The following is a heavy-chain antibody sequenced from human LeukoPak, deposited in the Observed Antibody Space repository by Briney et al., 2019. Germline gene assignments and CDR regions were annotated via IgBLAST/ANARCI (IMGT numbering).Heavy chain of an antibody. V-gene: IGHV1-2*02. CDR1: GYTFTGYY. J-gene: IGHJ6*02. D-gene: IGHD2-2*01. CDR3: ARDGLDCSSTSCYPTIGYYYGMDV. CDR2: INPNSGGT. Sequence: GASVKVSCKASGYTFTGYYMHWVRQAPGQGLEWMGWINPNSGGTNYAQKFQGRVTMTRDTSISTAYMELSRLRSDDTAVYYCARDGLDCSSTSCYPTIGYYYGMDVWGQGTTVTVSS.